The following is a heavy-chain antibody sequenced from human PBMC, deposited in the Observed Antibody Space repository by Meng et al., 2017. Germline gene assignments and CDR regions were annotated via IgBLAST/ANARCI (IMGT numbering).Heavy chain of an antibody. J-gene: IGHJ4*02. CDR2: AYYRSKWYH. CDR1: GDSVSSNSAA. D-gene: IGHD1-26*01. Sequence: QIQLQPSGPGLVKPSQTLSLICAISGDSVSSNSAAWNWIRQSPSRGLEWLGRAYYRSKWYHDYAESVKSRISIGPDTSKNQFSLQLRSVTPEDSAVYYCARGSYSFDSWGQRTLVTVSS. CDR3: ARGSYSFDS. V-gene: IGHV6-1*01.